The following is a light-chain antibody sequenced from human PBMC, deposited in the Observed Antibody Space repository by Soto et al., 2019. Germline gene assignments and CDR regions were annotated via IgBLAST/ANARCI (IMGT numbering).Light chain of an antibody. Sequence: QSVLTQPPSAPGSPGQSVTISCTGTSSDIGASNFVSWYQQHPGKAPKLVIYEVTKRPSGVPDRFSGSKFGNTASLTVSGLQTEDEADYYCSSFTCFSTVFGSGTKVTVL. CDR3: SSFTCFSTV. CDR2: EVT. J-gene: IGLJ1*01. V-gene: IGLV2-8*01. CDR1: SSDIGASNF.